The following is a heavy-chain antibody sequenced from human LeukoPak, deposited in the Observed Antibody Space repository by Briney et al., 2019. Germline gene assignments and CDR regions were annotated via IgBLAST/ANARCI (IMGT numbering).Heavy chain of an antibody. CDR3: AREGASLYYGMDV. J-gene: IGHJ6*02. V-gene: IGHV4-34*01. CDR2: INHSGST. Sequence: SETLSLTCAVYGGSFSGYYWSWIRQPPGKGLEWIGEINHSGSTNYNPSLKSRVTISVDTSKNQFSLKLSSVTAADTAVYYCAREGASLYYGMDVWGQGTTVTVSS. CDR1: GGSFSGYY.